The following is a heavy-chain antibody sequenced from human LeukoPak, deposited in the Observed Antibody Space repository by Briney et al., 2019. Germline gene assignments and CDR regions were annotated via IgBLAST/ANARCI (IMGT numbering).Heavy chain of an antibody. D-gene: IGHD2-15*01. V-gene: IGHV4-59*01. CDR2: IYNSGGT. Sequence: SETLSLTCTVSGGSISSYYWSWIRQPPGKGLEWIGNIYNSGGTNYNPSLESRVTTSVDTSKNQFSLKLTSVTAADTAVYYCARYRSNSSGGFDPWGQGTLVTVSS. CDR3: ARYRSNSSGGFDP. CDR1: GGSISSYY. J-gene: IGHJ5*02.